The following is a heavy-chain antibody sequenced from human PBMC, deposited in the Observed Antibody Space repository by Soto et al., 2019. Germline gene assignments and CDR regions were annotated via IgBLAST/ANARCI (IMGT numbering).Heavy chain of an antibody. Sequence: QVQLVESGGGLVKPGGSLRLSCAASGFTFSDYYMNWIRQAPGKGLEWVSYISSSGSNINYADSVKGRFTISRDNAKNSLYLQIHSLRAEDTAVYYCARGVEDLVPAAKFDYWGQGTLVTVSS. V-gene: IGHV3-11*01. D-gene: IGHD2-2*01. CDR3: ARGVEDLVPAAKFDY. J-gene: IGHJ4*02. CDR1: GFTFSDYY. CDR2: ISSSGSNI.